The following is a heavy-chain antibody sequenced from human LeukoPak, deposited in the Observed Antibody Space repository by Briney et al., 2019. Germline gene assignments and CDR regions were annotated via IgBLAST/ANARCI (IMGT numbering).Heavy chain of an antibody. CDR3: AKVDGYSGYDSGCFDY. CDR2: IRYDGSNK. D-gene: IGHD5-12*01. Sequence: GGSLRLSCAASGFTFSSYGMHWVRQAPGKGLEWVAFIRYDGSNKYYADSVKGRFTISRDNSKNTLYLQMNSLRAEDTAVYYCAKVDGYSGYDSGCFDYWGQGTLVTVSS. J-gene: IGHJ4*02. V-gene: IGHV3-30*02. CDR1: GFTFSSYG.